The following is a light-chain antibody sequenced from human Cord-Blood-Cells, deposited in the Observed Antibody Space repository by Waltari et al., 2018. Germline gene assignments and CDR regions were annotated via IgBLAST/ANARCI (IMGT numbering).Light chain of an antibody. V-gene: IGLV2-14*01. J-gene: IGLJ3*02. Sequence: QSALTQPASVSGSPGQSITTSCTGTSSDVGGYNYVSWYQQHPGKAPILMIYDVSKRPSGVSHRFSGSKSGNTASLTISGLQAEDEADYYCSSYTSSSTWVFGGGTKLTVL. CDR1: SSDVGGYNY. CDR2: DVS. CDR3: SSYTSSSTWV.